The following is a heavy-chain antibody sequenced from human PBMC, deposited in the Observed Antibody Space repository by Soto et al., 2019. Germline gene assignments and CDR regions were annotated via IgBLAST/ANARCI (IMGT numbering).Heavy chain of an antibody. CDR3: AKSDILTGYSPDGDQGYFDY. V-gene: IGHV3-23*01. D-gene: IGHD3-9*01. CDR2: ISGSGGST. CDR1: GFTFSSYA. J-gene: IGHJ4*02. Sequence: EVQLLESGGGLVQPGGSLRLSCAASGFTFSSYAMSWVRQAPGKGLEWVSAISGSGGSTYYADSVKGRFTISRDNSKNTLYLQMNSLRAEDTAVYYCAKSDILTGYSPDGDQGYFDYWGQGTLVTVSS.